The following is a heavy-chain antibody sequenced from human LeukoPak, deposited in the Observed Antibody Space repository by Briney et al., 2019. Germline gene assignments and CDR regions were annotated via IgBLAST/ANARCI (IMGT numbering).Heavy chain of an antibody. D-gene: IGHD2-21*01. V-gene: IGHV3-21*01. CDR3: ARAPYCGGDCYEEGDAFDI. Sequence: GGSLRLSCSASRFTFSSYSMNWVRQAPGKGLEWVSSISSSSSYIYYADSVKGRFTISRDNAKNSLYLQMNSLRAEDTAVYYCARAPYCGGDCYEEGDAFDIWGQGTMVTVSS. J-gene: IGHJ3*02. CDR1: RFTFSSYS. CDR2: ISSSSSYI.